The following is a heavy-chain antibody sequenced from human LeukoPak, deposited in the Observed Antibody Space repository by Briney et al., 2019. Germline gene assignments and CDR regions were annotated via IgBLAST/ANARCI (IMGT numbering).Heavy chain of an antibody. J-gene: IGHJ6*02. CDR1: GGTFSSYA. CDR2: IIPILGIA. Sequence: ASVKFSCKASGGTFSSYAISWVRQAPGQGLEWMGRIIPILGIANYAQKFQGRVTITADKYTSTAYMELSSLRSEDTAVYYCARDRGYCSSTSCLHSYYGMDVWGQGTTVTVSS. D-gene: IGHD2-2*01. V-gene: IGHV1-69*04. CDR3: ARDRGYCSSTSCLHSYYGMDV.